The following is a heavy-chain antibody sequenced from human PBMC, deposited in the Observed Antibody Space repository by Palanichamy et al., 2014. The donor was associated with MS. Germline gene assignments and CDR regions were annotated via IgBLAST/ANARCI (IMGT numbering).Heavy chain of an antibody. CDR2: ISGSGDST. J-gene: IGHJ5*01. V-gene: IGHV3-23*01. D-gene: IGHD6-19*01. Sequence: EVQLLESGGDLIQPGGSLRLSCAGSGFTFSSYAMSWVRQAPGKGLEWVSTISGSGDSTYYADSVKGRFTVSRDNPKNALFLQMNSLRVEDTALYYCAKSLGSGWHVDFWGHGTLVTVSS. CDR3: AKSLGSGWHVDF. CDR1: GFTFSSYA.